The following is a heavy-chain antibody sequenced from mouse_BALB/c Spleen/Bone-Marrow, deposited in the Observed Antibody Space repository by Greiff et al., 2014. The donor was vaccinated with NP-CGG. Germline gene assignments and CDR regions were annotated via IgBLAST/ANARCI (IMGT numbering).Heavy chain of an antibody. CDR3: ALYYYGSSGFAY. CDR2: IDPANGNT. D-gene: IGHD1-1*01. Sequence: VQLQQSGAELVKPGASVKLSCTASGFNTKDTYMHWVKQRPEQGLEWIGRIDPANGNTKYDPKFQGKATITADTSSNTAYLQLSSLTSEDTAVYYCALYYYGSSGFAYWGQGTLVTVSA. V-gene: IGHV14-3*02. CDR1: GFNTKDTY. J-gene: IGHJ3*01.